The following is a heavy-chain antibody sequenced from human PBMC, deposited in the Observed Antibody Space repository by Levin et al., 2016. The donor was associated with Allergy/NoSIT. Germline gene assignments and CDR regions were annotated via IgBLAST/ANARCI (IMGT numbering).Heavy chain of an antibody. CDR3: TRGGPGPAYYYYGMDV. D-gene: IGHD2-21*01. Sequence: SETLSLTCSVSGDSITSGNYYWSWVRQPAGKGLEWIGRIYTSGSTHYSPSLKRRVSISIDSSKNQLSLNLNSVSVADTAEYYCTRGGPGPAYYYYGMDVWGQGTTVTVSS. J-gene: IGHJ6*02. CDR2: IYTSGST. CDR1: GDSITSGNYY. V-gene: IGHV4-61*02.